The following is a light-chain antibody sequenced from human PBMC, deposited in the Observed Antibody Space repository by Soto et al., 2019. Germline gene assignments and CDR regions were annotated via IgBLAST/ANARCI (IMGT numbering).Light chain of an antibody. V-gene: IGKV3-20*01. CDR2: GAS. CDR1: QSVSSSY. Sequence: EIVLTQSPGTLSLSPGERATLSCRASQSVSSSYLAWYLQKPGQAPRLLIYGASSRTTGIPDRFSSSGSGTEFNLTISRLEPEDFAVYYCQQYGSSPWTFGQGTKVDIK. CDR3: QQYGSSPWT. J-gene: IGKJ1*01.